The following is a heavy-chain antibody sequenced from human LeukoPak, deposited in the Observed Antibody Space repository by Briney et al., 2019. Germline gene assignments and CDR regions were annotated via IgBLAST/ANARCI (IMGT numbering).Heavy chain of an antibody. V-gene: IGHV3-13*01. Sequence: GGSLRLSCAASGFTFSSYDMHWVRQATGKGLEWVSAIGTAGDTYCPGSVKGRFTISRENAKTSLYLQMNSLRAGDTAVYYCARGGDGYKTRAFDIWGQGTMVTVSS. CDR3: ARGGDGYKTRAFDI. D-gene: IGHD5-24*01. J-gene: IGHJ3*02. CDR2: IGTAGDT. CDR1: GFTFSSYD.